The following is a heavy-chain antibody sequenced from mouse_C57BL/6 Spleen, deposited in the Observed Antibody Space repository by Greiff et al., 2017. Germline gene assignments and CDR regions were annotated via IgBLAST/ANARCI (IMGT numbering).Heavy chain of an antibody. CDR3: ARLEGNHYFDY. J-gene: IGHJ2*01. CDR2: IYPSDSET. CDR1: GYTFTSYW. V-gene: IGHV1-61*01. D-gene: IGHD2-1*01. Sequence: VQLQQPGAELVRPGSSVKLSCKASGYTFTSYWMDWVKQRPGQGLEWIGNIYPSDSETHYNQKFKDKATLTVDKSSSTAYMQLSSLTSEDSAVYYCARLEGNHYFDYWGQGTTLTVSS.